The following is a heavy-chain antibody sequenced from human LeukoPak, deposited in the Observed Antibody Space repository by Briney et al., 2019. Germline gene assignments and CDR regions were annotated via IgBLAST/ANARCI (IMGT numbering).Heavy chain of an antibody. J-gene: IGHJ6*03. CDR1: GFTFSSYA. CDR3: ARDWSGDFWSGYYSHYYYYMDV. D-gene: IGHD3-3*01. Sequence: GGSLRLSCAASGFTFSSYAMHWVRQAPGKGLEYVSAISSNGGSTYYANSVKGRFTISRDNSKNTPYLQMGSLRAEDMAVYYCARDWSGDFWSGYYSHYYYYMDVWGKGTTVTVSS. CDR2: ISSNGGST. V-gene: IGHV3-64*01.